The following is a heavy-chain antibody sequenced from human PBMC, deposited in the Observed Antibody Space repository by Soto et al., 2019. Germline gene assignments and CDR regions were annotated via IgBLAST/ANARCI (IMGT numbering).Heavy chain of an antibody. CDR2: IYSSGNT. J-gene: IGHJ5*02. V-gene: IGHV4-4*07. D-gene: IGHD3-3*01. CDR1: GGTISGYY. Sequence: SETLSLTCSVSGGTISGYYWTWIRQPAGKGLEWIGRIYSSGNTKYNPSLQSRVTMSLDTSNNQFSLRLTSVTAADTAVYYCARGQRFSAWFDPWGQGTLVTVSS. CDR3: ARGQRFSAWFDP.